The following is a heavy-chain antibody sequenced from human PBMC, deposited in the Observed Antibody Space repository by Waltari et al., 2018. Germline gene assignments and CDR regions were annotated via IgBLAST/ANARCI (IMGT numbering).Heavy chain of an antibody. CDR2: INWNGAST. CDR1: EFRFDDYA. Sequence: EVQLVESGGGVVRPGGSLRLSCAASEFRFDDYAMHWVLQGPGKGREWVSSINWNGASTDYVDSAKGRFSISRDNAKNYLYLQMNSLRAEDTAVYYCAREALLTTNAFDIWGQGTMVTVSS. V-gene: IGHV3-20*04. CDR3: AREALLTTNAFDI. J-gene: IGHJ3*02. D-gene: IGHD4-17*01.